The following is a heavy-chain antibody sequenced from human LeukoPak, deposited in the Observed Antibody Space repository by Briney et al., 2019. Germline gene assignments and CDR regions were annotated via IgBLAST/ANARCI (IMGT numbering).Heavy chain of an antibody. D-gene: IGHD3-9*01. Sequence: GGSLRLSCAASGFTFSSYAMHWVRQAPGKGLEYVSAISSNGGSTYYANSVKGRFTISGDNSKNTLYLQMGSLRAEDMAVYYCARGQFYDILTGYPDPYFDYWGQGTLVTVSS. CDR1: GFTFSSYA. V-gene: IGHV3-64*01. J-gene: IGHJ4*02. CDR2: ISSNGGST. CDR3: ARGQFYDILTGYPDPYFDY.